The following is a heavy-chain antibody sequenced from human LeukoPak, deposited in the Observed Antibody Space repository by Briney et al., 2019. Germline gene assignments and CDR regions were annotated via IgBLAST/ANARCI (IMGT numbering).Heavy chain of an antibody. CDR1: GGSFSGYY. CDR2: INHSGST. Sequence: PETLSLTCAVYGGSFSGYYWSWIRQPPGKGLEWIGEINHSGSTNYNPSLKSRVTISVDTSKNQFSLKLSSVTAADTAVYYCASHYYDSSGYFDNWGQGTLVTVSS. CDR3: ASHYYDSSGYFDN. V-gene: IGHV4-34*01. J-gene: IGHJ4*02. D-gene: IGHD3-22*01.